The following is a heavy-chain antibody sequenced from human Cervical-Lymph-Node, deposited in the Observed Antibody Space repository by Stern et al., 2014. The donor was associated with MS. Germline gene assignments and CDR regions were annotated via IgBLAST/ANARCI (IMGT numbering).Heavy chain of an antibody. D-gene: IGHD4-17*01. Sequence: QVQLVQSGAEVKKPGPSVKVSCKASGGTFSSYTISWVRQAPGQGLEWMGRIIPILGIANYAQKFQGRVTITADKSTSTAYMELSSLRSEDTAVYYCARALYGDYGYYFDYWGQGTLVTVSS. CDR3: ARALYGDYGYYFDY. CDR2: IIPILGIA. CDR1: GGTFSSYT. V-gene: IGHV1-69*09. J-gene: IGHJ4*02.